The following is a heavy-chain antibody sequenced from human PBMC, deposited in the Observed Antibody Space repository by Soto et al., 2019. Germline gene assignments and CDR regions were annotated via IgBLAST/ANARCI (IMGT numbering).Heavy chain of an antibody. Sequence: SQTLSLTCTVSGGSIRSYYWSWVRQPPGKGLEWIGYIYYSGSTNYNPSLKSRVTISVDTSKNQFSLKLSSVTAADTAVYYCARLLAAAGLDYWGQGTLVTVSS. CDR3: ARLLAAAGLDY. CDR1: GGSIRSYY. CDR2: IYYSGST. V-gene: IGHV4-59*01. D-gene: IGHD6-13*01. J-gene: IGHJ4*02.